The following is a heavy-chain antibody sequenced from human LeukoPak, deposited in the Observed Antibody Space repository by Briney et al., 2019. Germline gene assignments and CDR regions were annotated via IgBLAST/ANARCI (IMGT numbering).Heavy chain of an antibody. CDR2: IYYSGST. J-gene: IGHJ4*02. Sequence: SETLSLTCTVSGGSISSYYWSWMRQPPGKGLEWIGYIYYSGSTNYNPSLKSRVTISVDTSKNQFSLKLSSVTAADTAVYYCARGLLLYCSGGSCPHFDYWGQGTLVTVSS. D-gene: IGHD2-15*01. V-gene: IGHV4-59*01. CDR3: ARGLLLYCSGGSCPHFDY. CDR1: GGSISSYY.